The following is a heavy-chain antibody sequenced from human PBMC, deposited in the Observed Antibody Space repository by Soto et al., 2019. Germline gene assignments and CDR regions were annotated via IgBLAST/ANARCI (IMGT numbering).Heavy chain of an antibody. D-gene: IGHD3-3*01. CDR3: ARIYYDFWTFDY. CDR1: GFTVSSNY. V-gene: IGHV3-66*01. CDR2: IYSGGST. Sequence: GGSLRLSCAASGFTVSSNYMSWVRQAPGKGLEWVSVIYSGGSTYYADSVKGKFTISRDNSKNTLYLQMNSLRAEDTAVYYCARIYYDFWTFDYWGQGTLVTVSS. J-gene: IGHJ4*02.